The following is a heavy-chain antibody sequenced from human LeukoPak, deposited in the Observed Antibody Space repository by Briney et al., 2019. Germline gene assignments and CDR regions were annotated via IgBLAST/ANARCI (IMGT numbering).Heavy chain of an antibody. CDR3: ARYSGYDYSYSDY. V-gene: IGHV3-21*01. CDR2: ISSSSSYT. CDR1: GFTFSSYS. Sequence: PGGSLRLSCAASGFTFSSYSMNWVRQAPGKGLEWVSSISSSSSYTYYADSVKGRFTISRDNAKNSLYLQMNSLRAEDTAVYYCARYSGYDYSYSDYWGQGTLVTVSS. J-gene: IGHJ4*02. D-gene: IGHD5-12*01.